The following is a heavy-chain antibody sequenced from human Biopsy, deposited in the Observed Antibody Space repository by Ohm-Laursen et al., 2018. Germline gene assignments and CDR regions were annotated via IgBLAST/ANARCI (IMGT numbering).Heavy chain of an antibody. CDR3: ARRGSGGRSFDY. J-gene: IGHJ4*02. D-gene: IGHD2-15*01. Sequence: GTLSLTCTVSGDSINSSYWSWIRQPPGKGLEWIGFISNSGNTNYNPPLKSRVTISVDTSKNQISLKLDSVTVADTAVFYCARRGSGGRSFDYWGQGSLVTVSS. CDR2: ISNSGNT. V-gene: IGHV4-59*08. CDR1: GDSINSSY.